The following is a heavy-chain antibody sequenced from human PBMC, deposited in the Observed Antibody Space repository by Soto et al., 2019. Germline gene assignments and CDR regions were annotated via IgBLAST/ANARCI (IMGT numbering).Heavy chain of an antibody. D-gene: IGHD3-3*01. CDR2: ISAYNGNT. CDR3: ARTTTVLRFLEWLLPDNWFDP. V-gene: IGHV1-18*01. CDR1: GYTFNSCC. J-gene: IGHJ5*02. Sequence: SAEVSCKASGYTFNSCCRCCVRQSPEQGLEWMGWISAYNGNTNYAQKLQGRVTMTTDTSTSTAYMELRSLRSDDTAVYYCARTTTVLRFLEWLLPDNWFDPWCQGTLVTVSS.